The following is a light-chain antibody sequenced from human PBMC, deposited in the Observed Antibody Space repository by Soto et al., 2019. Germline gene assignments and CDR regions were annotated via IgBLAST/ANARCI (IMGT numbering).Light chain of an antibody. CDR2: GAS. Sequence: DIVMTQSPDSLAVSLGERATLSCRASQSVSSSYLAWHQQKPGQTPRLLVYGASSRATGIPDRFSGSGSGTDFTLTISRLEPEDFAVYYCQQHGTSPITFGQGTRLEIK. J-gene: IGKJ5*01. V-gene: IGKV3-20*01. CDR3: QQHGTSPIT. CDR1: QSVSSSY.